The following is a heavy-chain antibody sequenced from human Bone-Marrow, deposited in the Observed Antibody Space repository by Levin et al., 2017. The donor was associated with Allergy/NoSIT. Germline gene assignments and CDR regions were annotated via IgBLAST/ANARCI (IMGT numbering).Heavy chain of an antibody. D-gene: IGHD3-22*01. Sequence: PGGSLRLSCAASGFTFDDYAMHWVRQAPGKGLEWVSCISWNSGSIGYADSVKGRFTISRDNAKNSLYLQMNSLRAEDTALYYCAKDISGDSSGWLSGLDYWGQGTLVTVSS. J-gene: IGHJ4*02. CDR1: GFTFDDYA. CDR3: AKDISGDSSGWLSGLDY. V-gene: IGHV3-9*01. CDR2: ISWNSGSI.